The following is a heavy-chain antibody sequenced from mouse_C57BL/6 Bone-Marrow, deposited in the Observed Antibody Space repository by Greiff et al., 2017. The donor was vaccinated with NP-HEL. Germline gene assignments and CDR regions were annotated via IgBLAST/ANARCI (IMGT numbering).Heavy chain of an antibody. Sequence: EVHLVESGGDLVKPGGSLKLSCAASGFTFSSYGMSWVRQTPDKRLEWVATISSGGSYTYYPDSVKGRFTISRANAKNTLYLQMSSLKSEDTAMYYCARRYYYGSSYGAMDYWGQGTAVTVSS. CDR2: ISSGGSYT. CDR3: ARRYYYGSSYGAMDY. CDR1: GFTFSSYG. J-gene: IGHJ4*01. V-gene: IGHV5-6*01. D-gene: IGHD1-1*01.